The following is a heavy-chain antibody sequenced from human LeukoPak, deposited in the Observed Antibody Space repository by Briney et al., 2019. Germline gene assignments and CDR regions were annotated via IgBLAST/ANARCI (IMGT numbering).Heavy chain of an antibody. V-gene: IGHV4-38-2*02. J-gene: IGHJ4*02. CDR3: ASIPIADYYGSGSHYSFDY. Sequence: SETLSLTCTVSGYSISSGYYWGWIRQPPGKGLEWIGSIYHSGSTYYNPSLKSRVTISVDTSKNQFSLKLSSVTAADTAVYYCASIPIADYYGSGSHYSFDYWGQGTLVTVSS. CDR1: GYSISSGYY. D-gene: IGHD3-10*01. CDR2: IYHSGST.